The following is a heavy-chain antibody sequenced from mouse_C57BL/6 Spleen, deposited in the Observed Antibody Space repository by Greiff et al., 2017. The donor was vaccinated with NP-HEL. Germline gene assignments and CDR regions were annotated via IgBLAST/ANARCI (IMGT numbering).Heavy chain of an antibody. D-gene: IGHD1-1*01. CDR3: ARSTTVVGDWYFDV. CDR2: ISDGGSYT. V-gene: IGHV5-4*01. CDR1: GFTFSSYA. J-gene: IGHJ1*03. Sequence: EVQLVESGGGLVKPGGSLKLSCAASGFTFSSYAMSWVRQTPEKRLEWVATISDGGSYTYYPDNVKGRFTISRDNAKNNLYLQMSHLKSEDTAMYYCARSTTVVGDWYFDVWGTGTTVTVSS.